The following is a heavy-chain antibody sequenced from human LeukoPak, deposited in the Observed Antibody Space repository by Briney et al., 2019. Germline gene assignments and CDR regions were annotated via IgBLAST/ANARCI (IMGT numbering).Heavy chain of an antibody. Sequence: PSETLSLTCTVSGGSISSSSYYWSWIRQPPGKGLEWIGYIYYSGSTNYNPSLKSRVTISVDTSKNQFSLKLSSVTAADTAVYYCARFPNLGGYFWSRPNLDGDYWGQGTLVTVSS. V-gene: IGHV4-61*01. D-gene: IGHD3-22*01. CDR1: GGSISSSSYY. CDR2: IYYSGST. CDR3: ARFPNLGGYFWSRPNLDGDY. J-gene: IGHJ4*02.